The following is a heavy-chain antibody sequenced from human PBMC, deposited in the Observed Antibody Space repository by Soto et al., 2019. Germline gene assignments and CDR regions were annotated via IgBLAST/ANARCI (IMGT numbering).Heavy chain of an antibody. D-gene: IGHD6-19*01. J-gene: IGHJ4*02. CDR1: GGSISSTLYS. CDR2: IYYSGST. Sequence: QLQLQESGPRLVKPSETLSLTCTVSGGSISSTLYSRGWIRQPPGKGLEFIGSIYYSGSTYYNPSLRSRVTISADTSKNQFFLKLISVTAADTAVYYCARVAVSGGLDYFDFWGQGTLVTFSS. CDR3: ARVAVSGGLDYFDF. V-gene: IGHV4-39*01.